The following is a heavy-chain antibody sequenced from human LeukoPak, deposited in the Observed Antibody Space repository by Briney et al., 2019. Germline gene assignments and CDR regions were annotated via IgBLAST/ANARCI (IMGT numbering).Heavy chain of an antibody. Sequence: GASVKASCKASGYTFTSYDINWVRQATGQGLEWMGWMNPNSGNTGYAQKFQGRVTMTRNTSISTAHMELSSLRSEDTAVYYCARGPGYCSGGSCYTGDAFDIWGQGTMVTVSS. D-gene: IGHD2-15*01. V-gene: IGHV1-8*01. CDR3: ARGPGYCSGGSCYTGDAFDI. CDR1: GYTFTSYD. CDR2: MNPNSGNT. J-gene: IGHJ3*02.